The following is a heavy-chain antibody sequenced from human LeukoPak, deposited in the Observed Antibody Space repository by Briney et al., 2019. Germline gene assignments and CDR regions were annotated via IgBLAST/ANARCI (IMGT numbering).Heavy chain of an antibody. D-gene: IGHD2-2*01. CDR2: INPDSGGT. CDR3: ARDRGYCSSTSCGKNMDV. J-gene: IGHJ6*03. V-gene: IGHV1-2*04. Sequence: ASVKVSCKASGYTITGYYMHWVRQAPGQGLEWMGRINPDSGGTNYAQKFQGWVTLTRDTSISTAYMELTSLKSDDTAVYYCARDRGYCSSTSCGKNMDVWGKGTTVTVSS. CDR1: GYTITGYY.